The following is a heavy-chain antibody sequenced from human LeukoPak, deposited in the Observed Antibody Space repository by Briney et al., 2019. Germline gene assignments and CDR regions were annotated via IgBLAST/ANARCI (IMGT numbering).Heavy chain of an antibody. D-gene: IGHD3-9*01. CDR3: ARDRYFIGFDY. V-gene: IGHV4-4*02. CDR1: GGSISTTNW. CDR2: IYRRGST. Sequence: PSGTLSLTCAVSGGSISTTNWWSWVRQPPGKGLEWIGEIYRRGSTIYNPSLKSRVTISVDKSMNQFSLKLNSVTAADTAVYYCARDRYFIGFDYWGQGTLVTVSS. J-gene: IGHJ4*02.